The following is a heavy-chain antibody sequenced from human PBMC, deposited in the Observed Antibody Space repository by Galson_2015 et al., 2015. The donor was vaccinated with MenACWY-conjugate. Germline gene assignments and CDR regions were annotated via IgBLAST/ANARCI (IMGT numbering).Heavy chain of an antibody. Sequence: QVQLQESGPGLVKPSETLSLTCSVSGASISTDYWSWTRQPPGKGLEWIGYIHYSGSTKYNPSLKTRITMSLDTSENQFSLKLSSVTAADTAVYYCARWVAVKMIEYCGQGALVAVSS. CDR2: IHYSGST. V-gene: IGHV4-59*01. J-gene: IGHJ4*02. CDR1: GASISTDY. D-gene: IGHD6-19*01. CDR3: ARWVAVKMIEY.